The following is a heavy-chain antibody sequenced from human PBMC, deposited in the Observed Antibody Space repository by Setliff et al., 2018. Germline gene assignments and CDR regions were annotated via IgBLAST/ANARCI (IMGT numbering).Heavy chain of an antibody. Sequence: ASVKVSCKASGYTFSNYGITWVRQAPGQGLEWMGWISPNSGGTNYAQKFQGRVTMAWDTSISTAYMDLSRLTSDETATYYCAGVDVLTASPFWGQGTLVTVSS. CDR3: AGVDVLTASPF. CDR1: GYTFSNYG. CDR2: ISPNSGGT. D-gene: IGHD3-9*01. J-gene: IGHJ4*02. V-gene: IGHV1-2*02.